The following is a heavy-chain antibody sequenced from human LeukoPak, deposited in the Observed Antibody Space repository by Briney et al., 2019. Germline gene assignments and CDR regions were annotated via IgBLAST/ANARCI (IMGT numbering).Heavy chain of an antibody. CDR1: GFTFSSYE. CDR2: ISSSGSTI. CDR3: ARALPSIVVVIAATPRFGMDV. Sequence: GGSLRLSCAASGFTFSSYEMNWVRQAPGKGLEWVSYISSSGSTIYYADSVKGRFTISRDNAKNSLYLQMNSLRAEDTAVYYCARALPSIVVVIAATPRFGMDVWGQGTTVTVSS. J-gene: IGHJ6*02. D-gene: IGHD2-15*01. V-gene: IGHV3-48*03.